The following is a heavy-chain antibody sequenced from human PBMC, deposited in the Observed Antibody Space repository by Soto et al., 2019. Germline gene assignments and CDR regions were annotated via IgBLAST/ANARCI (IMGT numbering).Heavy chain of an antibody. CDR2: ISGSGGST. D-gene: IGHD3-22*01. CDR3: AEVPKRYYDSSGGYYFDY. V-gene: IGHV3-23*01. J-gene: IGHJ4*02. CDR1: GFTFSSYA. Sequence: PGGSLRLSCAASGFTFSSYAMSWVRQAPGKGLEWVSAISGSGGSTYYADSVKGRFTISRDNSKNTLYLQMNSLRAEDTAVYYCAEVPKRYYDSSGGYYFDYWGQGTLVTVSS.